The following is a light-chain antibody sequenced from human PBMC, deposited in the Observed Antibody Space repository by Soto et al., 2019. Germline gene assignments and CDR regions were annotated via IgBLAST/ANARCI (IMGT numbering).Light chain of an antibody. J-gene: IGLJ1*01. CDR2: DVD. CDR3: SAYAGSIFV. V-gene: IGLV2-11*01. Sequence: QSVLTQPPSVSGSPGQSVAISRTGTSSDVGAYNYVFWYQHHPGKAPKLIIFDVDKRPSGVPDRFSGSKSVNTASLTVPGLQAEDEADYYCSAYAGSIFVFGTGTKVTVL. CDR1: SSDVGAYNY.